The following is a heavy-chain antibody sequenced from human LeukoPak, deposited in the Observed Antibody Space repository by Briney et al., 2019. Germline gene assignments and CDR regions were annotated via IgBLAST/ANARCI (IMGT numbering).Heavy chain of an antibody. CDR1: GFTFSSYE. V-gene: IGHV3-48*03. Sequence: PGGSLRLSCAPSGFTFSSYEMNWVRQAPGKGLEWVSYISSSGSTIYYADSVKGRFTISRDNAKNSLYLQMNSLRAEDTAVYYCARDPGSSTSRYYFDYWGQGTLVTVSS. CDR2: ISSSGSTI. CDR3: ARDPGSSTSRYYFDY. J-gene: IGHJ4*02. D-gene: IGHD2-2*01.